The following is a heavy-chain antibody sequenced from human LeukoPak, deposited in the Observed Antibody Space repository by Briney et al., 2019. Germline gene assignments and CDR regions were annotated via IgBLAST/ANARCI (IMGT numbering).Heavy chain of an antibody. V-gene: IGHV3-33*01. D-gene: IGHD6-19*01. CDR1: GFTFSSYG. CDR2: IWYDGSNK. J-gene: IGHJ4*02. Sequence: GGSLRLSCAASGFTFSSYGMHWVRQAPGKGLEWVAVIWYDGSNKYYADSVKGRFTISRDNSKNTLYLQMNSLRAEDTAVYYCARDLSSLQWLTLDYWGQGTLVTVSS. CDR3: ARDLSSLQWLTLDY.